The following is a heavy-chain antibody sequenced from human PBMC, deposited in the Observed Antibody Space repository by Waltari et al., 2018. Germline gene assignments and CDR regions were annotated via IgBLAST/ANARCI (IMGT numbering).Heavy chain of an antibody. Sequence: EVQLVQSGAEVKKPGESLKISCKGSGYSFTSYWIGWVRQMPGKGLEWMGIIYPGDSDTRYSPSFQGHVTISADNAISTAYLQWSSLKASDTAMYYCARLYCSSTSCYRGWFDPWGQGTLVTVSS. CDR1: GYSFTSYW. V-gene: IGHV5-51*03. J-gene: IGHJ5*02. CDR2: IYPGDSDT. D-gene: IGHD2-2*01. CDR3: ARLYCSSTSCYRGWFDP.